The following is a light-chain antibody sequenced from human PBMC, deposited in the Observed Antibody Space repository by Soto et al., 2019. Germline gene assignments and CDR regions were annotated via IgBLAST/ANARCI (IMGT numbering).Light chain of an antibody. CDR1: LPISNY. V-gene: IGKV1-27*01. Sequence: DIHMTQSPSPLSASVRARVTITFRASLPISNYLAWYQQKPGKIPNLLIYAAFTLQAGVPSRFSGSGSGTDFTLTISSLQPEDFAVYYCQQYENYWTFGQGTKVDIK. CDR3: QQYENYWT. CDR2: AAF. J-gene: IGKJ1*01.